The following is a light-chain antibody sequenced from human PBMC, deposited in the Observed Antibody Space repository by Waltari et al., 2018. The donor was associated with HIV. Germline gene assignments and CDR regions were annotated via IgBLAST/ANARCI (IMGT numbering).Light chain of an antibody. CDR3: QQFHNWPRT. CDR2: GAS. CDR1: QSISSN. V-gene: IGKV3-15*01. Sequence: EILMTQSPATPSVSPGEEVTLPCRARQSISSNLAWYQQKPGQAPRLLIYGASTRAAGFPARFTGSGAGTEFTLTISNLQSEDFAIYYCQQFHNWPRTFGQGTKVEIK. J-gene: IGKJ1*01.